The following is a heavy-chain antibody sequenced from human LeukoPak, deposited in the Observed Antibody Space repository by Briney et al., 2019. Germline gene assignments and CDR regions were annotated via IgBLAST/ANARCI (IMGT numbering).Heavy chain of an antibody. V-gene: IGHV3-64*02. CDR3: ARERYSGSYDY. Sequence: GGSLRLSCAASGFTFSSYGMHWVRQAPGKGLEYVSAITSNGGSTYYADSVKGRFTISRDNSKSMLYLQMGSLRVDDMAVYYCARERYSGSYDYWGQGTLVTVSS. J-gene: IGHJ4*02. CDR1: GFTFSSYG. CDR2: ITSNGGST. D-gene: IGHD1-26*01.